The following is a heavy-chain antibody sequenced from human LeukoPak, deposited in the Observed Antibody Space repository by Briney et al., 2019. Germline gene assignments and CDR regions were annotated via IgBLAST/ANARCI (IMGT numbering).Heavy chain of an antibody. Sequence: GESLKISCKGSGYSFTSYWIGWVRQMPGKGLEWMGIIYPGDSDTRYSPSFQGQVTISADKSISTAHLQWSSLKASDTAMYYCARHNFAAAGTPGPFDYWGQGTLVTVSS. CDR3: ARHNFAAAGTPGPFDY. J-gene: IGHJ4*02. CDR2: IYPGDSDT. CDR1: GYSFTSYW. V-gene: IGHV5-51*01. D-gene: IGHD6-13*01.